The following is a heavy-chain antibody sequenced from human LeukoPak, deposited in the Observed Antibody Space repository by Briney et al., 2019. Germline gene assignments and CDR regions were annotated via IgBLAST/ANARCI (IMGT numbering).Heavy chain of an antibody. Sequence: PGGSLRLSCAASGFTVSSYYMSWVRQAPGKGLEWVSVIYSGGSTYYADSVKGRCTISRDNAKNSLYLQMNSLSPEDTAVYYCARDLFDYGSGSVFDYWGQGTLVTVSS. J-gene: IGHJ4*02. CDR1: GFTVSSYY. D-gene: IGHD3-10*01. CDR2: IYSGGST. CDR3: ARDLFDYGSGSVFDY. V-gene: IGHV3-53*01.